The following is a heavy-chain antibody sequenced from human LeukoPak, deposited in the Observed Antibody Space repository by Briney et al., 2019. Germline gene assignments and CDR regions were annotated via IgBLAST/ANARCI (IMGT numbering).Heavy chain of an antibody. V-gene: IGHV4-59*01. J-gene: IGHJ4*02. CDR2: IYYSGST. CDR3: AREGSSSSWDY. Sequence: SETLSLTYTVAGGSISSYYWSWIRQPPGKGLEWIGYIYYSGSTNYNPSLKSRVTIPVDTSKNQFSLKLSSVTAADTAVYYCAREGSSSSWDYWGQGTLVTVSS. CDR1: GGSISSYY. D-gene: IGHD6-13*01.